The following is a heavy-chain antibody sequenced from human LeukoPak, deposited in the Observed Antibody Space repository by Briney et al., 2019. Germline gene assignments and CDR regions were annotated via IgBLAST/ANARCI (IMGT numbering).Heavy chain of an antibody. J-gene: IGHJ6*03. V-gene: IGHV3-20*01. CDR1: GFTFDDYG. Sequence: GGSLRLSCAASGFTFDDYGMSWVRQAPGKGLEWVSGINWNGGSTGYADSVKGRFTISRDNAKNSLYLQMNSLRAEDTALYHCTRRSGYYDISGYYGYCMDVWGKGTTVTVSS. D-gene: IGHD3-22*01. CDR3: TRRSGYYDISGYYGYCMDV. CDR2: INWNGGST.